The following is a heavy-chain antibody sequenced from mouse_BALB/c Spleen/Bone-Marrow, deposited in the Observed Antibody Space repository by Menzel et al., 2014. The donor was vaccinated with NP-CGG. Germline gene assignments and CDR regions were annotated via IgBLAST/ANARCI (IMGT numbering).Heavy chain of an antibody. D-gene: IGHD3-3*01. V-gene: IGHV5-6*01. CDR3: GRGDGSMDY. CDR1: ELTYSSYG. Sequence: EVQLVESGGDLVKPGGSLKLSCAASELTYSSYGMSWVRQTPDKRLEWVATISGGDAYIYYPDSVKGRFTISRDSAKNILYLQMSSLKSEDTAMYYCGRGDGSMDYWGQGTSVTVSS. CDR2: ISGGDAYI. J-gene: IGHJ4*01.